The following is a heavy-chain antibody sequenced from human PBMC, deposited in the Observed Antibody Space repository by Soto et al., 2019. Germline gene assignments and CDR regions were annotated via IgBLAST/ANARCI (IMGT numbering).Heavy chain of an antibody. V-gene: IGHV3-21*01. CDR2: ISHTSAYI. D-gene: IGHD3-10*01. CDR3: AKDLSPEEWFGDNWYFDL. Sequence: EVQLVESGGGLVKPGGSLRLSCAASGFSFSSYTMSWVRQAPGRGLEWVSSISHTSAYIFYADSMKGRFTISRDNTNNSLYLQMNSLRAEDTAVYYCAKDLSPEEWFGDNWYFDLWGRGTLVTISS. J-gene: IGHJ2*01. CDR1: GFSFSSYT.